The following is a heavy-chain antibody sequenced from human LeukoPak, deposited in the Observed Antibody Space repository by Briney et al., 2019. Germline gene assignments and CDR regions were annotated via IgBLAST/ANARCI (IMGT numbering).Heavy chain of an antibody. Sequence: SETLSLTCIVSGGSINNYYWNWIRQPPGKGLEWIGYIYYSGSTSYNPSLKSRVTISVDTSKNQFSLKLSSVTAADTAVYYCARAPHYYYDSSGWYWGQGTLVTVSS. V-gene: IGHV4-59*12. CDR2: IYYSGST. CDR3: ARAPHYYYDSSGWY. J-gene: IGHJ4*02. CDR1: GGSINNYY. D-gene: IGHD3-22*01.